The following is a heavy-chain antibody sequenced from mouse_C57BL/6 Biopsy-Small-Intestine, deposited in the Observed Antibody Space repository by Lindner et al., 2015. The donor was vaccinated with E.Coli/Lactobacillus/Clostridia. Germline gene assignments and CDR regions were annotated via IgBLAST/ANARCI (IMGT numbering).Heavy chain of an antibody. CDR3: ARDTLGIIAAVVFDY. CDR2: ISVYNGNT. J-gene: IGHJ4*01. D-gene: IGHD6-1*01. V-gene: IGHV1-79*01. CDR1: GYTFSNYG. Sequence: SVKVSCKASGYTFSNYGISWVRQAPGQGLEWMGWISVYNGNTNYAQKLQGRVTMTTDTSTTTAYMELRSLTSDDTAVYYCARDTLGIIAAVVFDYWGQGTLVTVSS.